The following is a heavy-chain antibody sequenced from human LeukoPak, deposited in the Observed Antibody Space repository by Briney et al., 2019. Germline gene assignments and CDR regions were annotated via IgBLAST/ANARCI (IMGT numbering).Heavy chain of an antibody. CDR2: INHSGST. Sequence: SETLSLTCAVYGGSFSGYYWSWIRQPPGKGLEWIGEINHSGSTNYNPSLKSRVTISVDTSKNQFSLKLSSVTAADTAVYYCARGRDRGSAGVNWFDPWGQGTLVTVSS. CDR3: ARGRDRGSAGVNWFDP. V-gene: IGHV4-34*01. CDR1: GGSFSGYY. D-gene: IGHD5-24*01. J-gene: IGHJ5*02.